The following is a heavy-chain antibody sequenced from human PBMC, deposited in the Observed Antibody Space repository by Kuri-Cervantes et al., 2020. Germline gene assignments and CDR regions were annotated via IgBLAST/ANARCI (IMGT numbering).Heavy chain of an antibody. CDR1: GGSISSSNW. V-gene: IGHV4-4*02. D-gene: IGHD6-13*01. CDR2: IYHSGST. Sequence: SETLSLTCAVSGGSISSSNWWSWARQPPGKGLEWIGEIYHSGSTNYNPSLKSRVTISVDKSKNQFSLKLSSVTAADTAVYYCARDTAAGPRTNNWFDPWGQGTLVTVSS. J-gene: IGHJ5*02. CDR3: ARDTAAGPRTNNWFDP.